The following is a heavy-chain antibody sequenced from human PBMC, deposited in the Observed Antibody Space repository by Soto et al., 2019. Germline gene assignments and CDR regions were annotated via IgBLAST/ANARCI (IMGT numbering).Heavy chain of an antibody. Sequence: EVQLLESGGGLVQPGGSLRLSCAASGFTFSSYAMSWVRQAPGKGLEWVSAISGSGGSTYYADSVKGRFTISRDNSKNTLYLQMNSLRAEDTAVYYCAKDQGASYYDFWSGYTLFDYWGQGTLVTVSS. CDR1: GFTFSSYA. CDR2: ISGSGGST. D-gene: IGHD3-3*01. CDR3: AKDQGASYYDFWSGYTLFDY. J-gene: IGHJ4*02. V-gene: IGHV3-23*01.